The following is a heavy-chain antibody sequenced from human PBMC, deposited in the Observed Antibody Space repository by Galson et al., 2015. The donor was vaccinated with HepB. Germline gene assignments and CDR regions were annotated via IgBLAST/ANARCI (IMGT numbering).Heavy chain of an antibody. CDR3: ARQRLPVDITFGFYGRAV. D-gene: IGHD3-16*01. V-gene: IGHV5-10-1*01. Sequence: QSGAEVKKPGESLRISCKGSEYSFTSYWITWVRQMPGRGLEWMGTIDPSDSYTNYSPSFQGHVTISADKSISTAYLQWTSLKASDTAMYYCARQRLPVDITFGFYGRAVWGKGPPVTAPS. CDR2: IDPSDSYT. CDR1: EYSFTSYW. J-gene: IGHJ6*04.